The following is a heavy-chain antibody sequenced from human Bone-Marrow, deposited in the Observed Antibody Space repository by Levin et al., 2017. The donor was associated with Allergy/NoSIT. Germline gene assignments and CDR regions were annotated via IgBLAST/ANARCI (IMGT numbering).Heavy chain of an antibody. D-gene: IGHD3-3*01. CDR2: IRSKAYGGTT. CDR1: GFTFGDYA. Sequence: GGSLRLSCTASGFTFGDYAMSWFRQAPGKGLEWVGFIRSKAYGGTTEYAASVKGRFTISRDDSKSIAYLQINSLKTEDTAVYYCTSTVYYDFWSGYYLSVGRGRMDVWGQGTTVTVSS. J-gene: IGHJ6*02. V-gene: IGHV3-49*03. CDR3: TSTVYYDFWSGYYLSVGRGRMDV.